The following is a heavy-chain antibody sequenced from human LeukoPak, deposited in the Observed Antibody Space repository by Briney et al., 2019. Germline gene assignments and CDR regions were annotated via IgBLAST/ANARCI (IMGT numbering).Heavy chain of an antibody. J-gene: IGHJ4*02. CDR3: TRDPGRCTSTSCYPDY. Sequence: GGSLRLSCAASGFTFTSYSMNWVRQAPGKGLEWVSSISSSSSYIYYADSVKGRFTISGDNAKNSMYLQMNSLRAEDTAVYYCTRDPGRCTSTSCYPDYWGQGTLVTVSS. D-gene: IGHD2-2*01. CDR2: ISSSSSYI. V-gene: IGHV3-21*01. CDR1: GFTFTSYS.